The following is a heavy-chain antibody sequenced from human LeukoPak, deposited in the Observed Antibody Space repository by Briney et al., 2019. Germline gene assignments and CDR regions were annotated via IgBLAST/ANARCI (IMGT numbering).Heavy chain of an antibody. CDR1: GFTFSGYS. CDR3: AREVSEGFDF. D-gene: IGHD3-22*01. CDR2: FGTRSTSV. V-gene: IGHV3-21*01. Sequence: GGSLRLSCTASGFTFSGYSMNWIRQAPGKGLEWVSSFGTRSTSVYHAGSVKGRFAISRDNAKNSLYLQMSSLRAEDTALYYCAREVSEGFDFWGQGTLVTVSS. J-gene: IGHJ4*02.